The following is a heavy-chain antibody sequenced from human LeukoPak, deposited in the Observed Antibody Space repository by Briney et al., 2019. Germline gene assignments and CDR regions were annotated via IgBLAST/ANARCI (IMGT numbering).Heavy chain of an antibody. Sequence: GGSLRLSCAASGFSFSSYQMNWVRQAPGKGLEWVSYISSGGSTIYYADSVKGRFTISRDNAKNSLYLQMNSLRAEDTAVYYCARLNRGDYGVPKFDPWGQGTLVTVSS. D-gene: IGHD4-17*01. CDR2: ISSGGSTI. CDR3: ARLNRGDYGVPKFDP. J-gene: IGHJ5*02. V-gene: IGHV3-48*03. CDR1: GFSFSSYQ.